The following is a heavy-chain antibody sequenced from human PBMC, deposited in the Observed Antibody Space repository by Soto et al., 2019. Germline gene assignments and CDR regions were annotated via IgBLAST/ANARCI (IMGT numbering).Heavy chain of an antibody. CDR2: ISANSGGS. Sequence: GASLKVSCKTSGYTFTGYHVHWVRQAPGQGLEWVGWISANSGGSNSAQKFQGRVTMTRDTSINTVYMELSGLRSDDTAVYYCARQRDLVVLAAADYYFDSWGQGTLVTVSS. D-gene: IGHD2-15*01. CDR1: GYTFTGYH. CDR3: ARQRDLVVLAAADYYFDS. V-gene: IGHV1-2*02. J-gene: IGHJ4*02.